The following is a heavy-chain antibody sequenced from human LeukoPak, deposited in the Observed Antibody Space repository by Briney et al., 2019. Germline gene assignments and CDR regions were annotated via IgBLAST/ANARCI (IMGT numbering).Heavy chain of an antibody. Sequence: NPSETLSLTCTVSGGSISSGTYYWDWIRQPPGKGLEWIGSLYYSGGTHYNPSLKGRVTISVDTSKTQFSLRLSSVTAADTAVYYCARRSNYYGSGSYSVGWFGPWGQGTLVTVSS. D-gene: IGHD3-10*01. V-gene: IGHV4-39*01. CDR2: LYYSGGT. J-gene: IGHJ5*02. CDR1: GGSISSGTYY. CDR3: ARRSNYYGSGSYSVGWFGP.